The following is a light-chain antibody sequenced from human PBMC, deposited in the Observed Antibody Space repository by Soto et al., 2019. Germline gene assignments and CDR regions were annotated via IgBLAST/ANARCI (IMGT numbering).Light chain of an antibody. Sequence: EIVMTQSPATLSVSPGERATLSCRASQSVSRKLAWYQQTRGQAPRLLMYGASTRATGVPARFSGSGSGTKFTLTISNLQSEDFAVYHCQQYDKWPRTFGQGTKVDIK. V-gene: IGKV3-15*01. CDR3: QQYDKWPRT. J-gene: IGKJ1*01. CDR2: GAS. CDR1: QSVSRK.